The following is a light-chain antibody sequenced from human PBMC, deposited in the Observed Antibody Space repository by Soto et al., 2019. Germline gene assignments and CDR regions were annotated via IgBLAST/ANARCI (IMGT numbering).Light chain of an antibody. Sequence: EIVMTQSPATLSVSPGERVTLSCRASQGVASNLAWYQQKSGQAPRLLIYGASSRAPGLPARFSGSGSGTEVTLTISSLQSEDFAVYQWQQYHKWPPTLGQGTQLEIK. J-gene: IGKJ2*01. CDR3: QQYHKWPPT. V-gene: IGKV3-15*01. CDR2: GAS. CDR1: QGVASN.